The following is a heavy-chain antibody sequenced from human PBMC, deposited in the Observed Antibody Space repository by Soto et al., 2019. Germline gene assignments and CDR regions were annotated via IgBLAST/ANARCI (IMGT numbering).Heavy chain of an antibody. CDR2: IYYSGST. D-gene: IGHD2-15*01. CDR1: GGSIGSYY. Sequence: SETLSLTCTVSGGSIGSYYWSWIRQPPGKGLEWIGYIYYSGSTNYNPSLKSRVTISVDTSKNQFSLKLSSVTAADTAVYYCARVVANYYYYMDVWGKGTTVTVSS. CDR3: ARVVANYYYYMDV. V-gene: IGHV4-59*01. J-gene: IGHJ6*03.